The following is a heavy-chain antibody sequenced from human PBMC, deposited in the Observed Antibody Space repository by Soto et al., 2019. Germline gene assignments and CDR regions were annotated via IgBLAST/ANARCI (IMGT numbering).Heavy chain of an antibody. CDR2: ISAYNGNT. CDR1: GYTFTSYG. CDR3: ARDGIQVVADTLGPNCFDT. Sequence: ASVKVSCKASGYTFTSYGISWVRQAPGQGLEWMGWISAYNGNTNYAQKLQGRVTMTTDTSTSTAYMELRSLRSDDTAVYYCARDGIQVVADTLGPNCFDTWGQGTLVTVSS. J-gene: IGHJ5*02. D-gene: IGHD2-15*01. V-gene: IGHV1-18*04.